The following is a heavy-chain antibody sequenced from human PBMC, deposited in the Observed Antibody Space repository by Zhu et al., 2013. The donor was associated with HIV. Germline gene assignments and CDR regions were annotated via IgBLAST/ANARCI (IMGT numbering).Heavy chain of an antibody. V-gene: IGHV3-7*04. D-gene: IGHD5-12*01. CDR2: INQGGSEK. CDR3: ARTDSGSSGYFDY. J-gene: IGHJ4*02. CDR1: GFTFSSNW. Sequence: EVQLVESGGGLVQPGGSLRLSCAASGFTFSSNWMSWVRQAPGKGLEWVANINQGGSEKKYVDSVNGRFTISRDNAKNSLYLQMNSLRAEDTAVYFCARTDSGSSGYFDYWGQGILVTVSS.